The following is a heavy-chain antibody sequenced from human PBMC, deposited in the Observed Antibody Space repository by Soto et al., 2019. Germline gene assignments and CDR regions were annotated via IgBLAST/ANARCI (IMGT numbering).Heavy chain of an antibody. J-gene: IGHJ6*02. CDR3: ARSLLTRIRGATIPYYSVMDV. V-gene: IGHV4-30-2*01. CDR1: RSSVSSGAYS. Sequence: SETLSLPCAVSRSSVSSGAYSWRWIRQPLGKGLDRIGYIYHCVGTDYNPSFESRVTISLDRSQNQFSLKLESVSAADTAVYYCARSLLTRIRGATIPYYSVMDVWGQGTTVTVSS. D-gene: IGHD3-10*01. CDR2: IYHCVGT.